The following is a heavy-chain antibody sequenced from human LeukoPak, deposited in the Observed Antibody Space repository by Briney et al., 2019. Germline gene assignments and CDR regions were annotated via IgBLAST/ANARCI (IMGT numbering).Heavy chain of an antibody. V-gene: IGHV4-34*01. CDR2: INHSGST. CDR3: AREVYSSGWYSFDY. CDR1: GGSFSGYY. J-gene: IGHJ4*02. Sequence: SETLSLTCAVYGGSFSGYYWSWIRQPPGKGLEWIGEINHSGSTNYNPSLKSRVTISVDTSKNQFSLKLSSVTAADTAVYYCAREVYSSGWYSFDYWGQGTLVTVSS. D-gene: IGHD6-19*01.